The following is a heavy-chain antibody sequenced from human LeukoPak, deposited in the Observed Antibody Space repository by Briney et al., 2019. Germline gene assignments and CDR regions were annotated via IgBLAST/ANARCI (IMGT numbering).Heavy chain of an antibody. J-gene: IGHJ5*02. CDR2: ISAYNGNT. V-gene: IGHV1-18*01. Sequence: EASVKVSCKASGYTFTSYGISWVRQAPGQGLEWMGWISAYNGNTNYAQKLQGRVTMTTGTSTSTAYMELRSLRSDDTAVYYCARVTRRGAAAGNPGRNWFDPWGQGTLVTVSS. D-gene: IGHD6-13*01. CDR1: GYTFTSYG. CDR3: ARVTRRGAAAGNPGRNWFDP.